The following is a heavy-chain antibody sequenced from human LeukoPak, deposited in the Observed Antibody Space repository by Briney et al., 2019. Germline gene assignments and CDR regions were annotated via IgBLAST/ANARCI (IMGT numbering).Heavy chain of an antibody. CDR2: IYYSGTT. CDR1: AGSISGYC. D-gene: IGHD7-27*01. V-gene: IGHV4-59*01. Sequence: PSETLSLTCAVSAGSISGYCWSWIRQPPGKGLEWIGYIYYSGTTNYNPSLKSRVTISVDTSKNQFSLKLTSVTAADTAVYYCARGAVGSNWGRNVFDIWGQGTMVTVSS. J-gene: IGHJ3*02. CDR3: ARGAVGSNWGRNVFDI.